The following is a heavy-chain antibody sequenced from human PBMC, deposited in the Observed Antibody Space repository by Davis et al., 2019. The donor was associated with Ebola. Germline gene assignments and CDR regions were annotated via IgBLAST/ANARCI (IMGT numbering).Heavy chain of an antibody. D-gene: IGHD1-14*01. CDR3: VASAGTVGKFDY. Sequence: SVKVFCKASGFTFSSSGMQWVRQARGQRPEWIGSIVVGNVNTNYAQNFQGRVTITRDMSTSTSYLDLSNLRSEDTAIYYCVASAGTVGKFDYWGQGTLVTVSS. J-gene: IGHJ4*01. V-gene: IGHV1-58*02. CDR2: IVVGNVNT. CDR1: GFTFSSSG.